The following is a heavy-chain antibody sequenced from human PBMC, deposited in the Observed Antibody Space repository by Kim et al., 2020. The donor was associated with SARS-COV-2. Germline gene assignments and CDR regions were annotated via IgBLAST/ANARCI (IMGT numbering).Heavy chain of an antibody. CDR1: GFTFSSYS. Sequence: GGSLRLSCAASGFTFSSYSMNLVRQAPGKGLEWVSSISSSSSYIYYADSVKGRFTISRDNAKNSLYLQMNSLRAEDTAVYYCARDSPHRGYSGYDCVLGCHYYYFDYWGQGALVTVSS. J-gene: IGHJ4*02. CDR3: ARDSPHRGYSGYDCVLGCHYYYFDY. D-gene: IGHD5-12*01. CDR2: ISSSSSYI. V-gene: IGHV3-21*01.